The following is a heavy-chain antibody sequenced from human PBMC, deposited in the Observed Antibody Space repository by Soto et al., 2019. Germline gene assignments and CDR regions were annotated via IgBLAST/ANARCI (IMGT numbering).Heavy chain of an antibody. J-gene: IGHJ4*02. Sequence: SETLSLTCTVSGGSISSYYWSWIRQPPGKGLEWIGYIYYSGSTNYNPSLKSRVTISVDTSKNQFSLKLNSMTAADTAVYYCARHDYGSGSTYFDYWGQGTLVTVSS. CDR1: GGSISSYY. CDR3: ARHDYGSGSTYFDY. CDR2: IYYSGST. V-gene: IGHV4-59*08. D-gene: IGHD3-16*01.